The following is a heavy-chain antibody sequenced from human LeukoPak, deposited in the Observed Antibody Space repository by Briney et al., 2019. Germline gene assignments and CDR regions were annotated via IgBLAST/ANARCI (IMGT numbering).Heavy chain of an antibody. CDR1: GGFISSYY. V-gene: IGHV4-4*07. J-gene: IGHJ5*02. D-gene: IGHD2-15*01. CDR2: IYTSGST. Sequence: SETLSLTCTVSGGFISSYYWSWIRQPAGKGLEWIGRIYTSGSTNYNPSLKSRVTMSVDTSKNQFSLKLSSVTAADTAVYYCARDWCGGGSCYTGWFDPWGQGTLVTVSS. CDR3: ARDWCGGGSCYTGWFDP.